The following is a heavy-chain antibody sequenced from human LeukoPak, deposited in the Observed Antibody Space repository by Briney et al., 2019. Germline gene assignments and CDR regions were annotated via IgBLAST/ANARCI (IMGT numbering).Heavy chain of an antibody. V-gene: IGHV1-24*01. CDR2: FDPEDGET. CDR1: GYTLTELS. CDR3: ATGPAATYGYYFDY. Sequence: GASVKVSCKVSGYTLTELSMHWVRQAPGKGLEWMGGFDPEDGETIYAQKFQGRVTMTEDTSTDTAYMELSSLRSEDTAVYYCATGPAATYGYYFDYWGQGTLVTVSS. D-gene: IGHD2-2*01. J-gene: IGHJ4*02.